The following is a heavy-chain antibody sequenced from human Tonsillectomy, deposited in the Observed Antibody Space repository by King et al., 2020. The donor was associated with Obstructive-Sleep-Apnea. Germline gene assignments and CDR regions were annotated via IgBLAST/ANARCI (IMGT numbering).Heavy chain of an antibody. D-gene: IGHD6-13*01. J-gene: IGHJ6*02. CDR1: GFTFSSYG. V-gene: IGHV3-30*02. CDR3: AKEGAYSSSFRYYDMDV. CDR2: IPYDGSNK. Sequence: VQLVESGGGVVQPGRSLRLSCAASGFTFSSYGMHWVRQAPGKGLEWVAFIPYDGSNKYYADSVKGRFTLSRDNSQNTLYLQMNSLRAEDTAVYYCAKEGAYSSSFRYYDMDVWGQGTTVTVSS.